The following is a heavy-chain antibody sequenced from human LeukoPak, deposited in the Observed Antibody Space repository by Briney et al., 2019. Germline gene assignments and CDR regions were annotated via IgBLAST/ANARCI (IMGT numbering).Heavy chain of an antibody. D-gene: IGHD1-26*01. CDR2: ISSTGST. CDR3: ARETRELLSAFDI. V-gene: IGHV4-61*02. CDR1: GGSISSGGHY. J-gene: IGHJ3*02. Sequence: SETLSLTCTVSGGSISSGGHYWSWIRQPAGKGLEYLGRISSTGSTNYNPSLRSRVTISADTSKNHFSLKLSSVTAADTAVYYCARETRELLSAFDIWGQGTMVTVSS.